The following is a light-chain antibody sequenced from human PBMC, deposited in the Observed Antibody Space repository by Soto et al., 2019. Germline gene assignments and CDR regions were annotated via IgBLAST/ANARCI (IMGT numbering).Light chain of an antibody. V-gene: IGLV9-49*01. CDR3: GADHGSGSNFVSV. CDR2: VGTGGIVG. CDR1: SGYSNYK. J-gene: IGLJ2*01. Sequence: QAVVTQPPSASASLGASVTLTCTLSSGYSNYKVDWYQQRQGKGPRFVMRVGTGGIVGSKGDGIPDRFSVLGSGLNRYLAIKNIQEEDESDYHCGADHGSGSNFVSVFGGGTKLTVL.